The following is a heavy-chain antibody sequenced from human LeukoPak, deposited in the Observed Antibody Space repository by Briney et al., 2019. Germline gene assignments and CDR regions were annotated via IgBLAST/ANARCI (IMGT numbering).Heavy chain of an antibody. CDR3: ARDASWQQLARHFDY. D-gene: IGHD6-13*01. Sequence: TGGSLRLSCAASGFTFSSYWMSWVRQAPGKGLEWVANIKQDGSEKYYADSVKGRFTISRDNAKNSLYLQMNSLRVEDTAVYYCARDASWQQLARHFDYWGQGTLVTVSS. J-gene: IGHJ4*02. CDR2: IKQDGSEK. V-gene: IGHV3-7*01. CDR1: GFTFSSYW.